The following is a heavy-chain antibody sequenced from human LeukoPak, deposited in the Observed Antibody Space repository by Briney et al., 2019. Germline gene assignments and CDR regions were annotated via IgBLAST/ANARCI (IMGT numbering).Heavy chain of an antibody. CDR3: ARGESSSNAFDI. V-gene: IGHV3-21*01. Sequence: GGSLRLSRAASGFTFSSYSMNWVRQAPGKGLEWVSSISSSSSYIHYADSVKGRFTISRDNAKNSLYLQMNSLRAEDTAVYYCARGESSSNAFDIWGQGTMVTVSS. J-gene: IGHJ3*02. CDR1: GFTFSSYS. CDR2: ISSSSSYI. D-gene: IGHD6-6*01.